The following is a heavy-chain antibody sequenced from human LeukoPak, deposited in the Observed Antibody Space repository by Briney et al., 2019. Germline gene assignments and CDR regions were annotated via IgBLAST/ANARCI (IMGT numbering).Heavy chain of an antibody. CDR3: ARGAQYSYGKGRFDY. CDR2: IIPIFGTA. V-gene: IGHV1-69*05. D-gene: IGHD5-18*01. Sequence: ASVKVSCKASGGTFSSYAISWVRQAPGQGLEWMGRIIPIFGTANYAQKFQGRVTITTDESTSTAYMELSSLRSEDTAVYYCARGAQYSYGKGRFDYWGQGTLVTVSS. J-gene: IGHJ4*02. CDR1: GGTFSSYA.